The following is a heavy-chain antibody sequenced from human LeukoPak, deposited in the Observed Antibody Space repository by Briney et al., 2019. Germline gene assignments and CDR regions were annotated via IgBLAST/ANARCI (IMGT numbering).Heavy chain of an antibody. J-gene: IGHJ4*02. CDR1: GYTFTSYG. Sequence: ASVKVSCKASGYTFTSYGISWVRQAPGQGLEWMGWISAYNGNTNYAQKLQGRVTMTTDTSTSTAYMELRSLRSDDTAVYYCAREPPLNSGYDQTFDYWAREPWSPSPQ. D-gene: IGHD5-12*01. V-gene: IGHV1-18*01. CDR3: AREPPLNSGYDQTFDY. CDR2: ISAYNGNT.